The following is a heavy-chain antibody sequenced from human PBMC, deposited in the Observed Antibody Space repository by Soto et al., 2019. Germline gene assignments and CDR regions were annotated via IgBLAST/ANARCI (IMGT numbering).Heavy chain of an antibody. V-gene: IGHV4-34*01. CDR1: CGSFSGYY. CDR2: INHSGST. Sequence: SETLSLTCAVYCGSFSGYYWSWIRQPPGKGLEWIGEINHSGSTNYNPSLKSRVTISVDTSKNQFSLKLSSVTAADTAVYYCARGHHLSIRYCGSTSCSSLSYSSSWYPHWGQGTLVTVSS. CDR3: ARGHHLSIRYCGSTSCSSLSYSSSWYPH. J-gene: IGHJ4*02. D-gene: IGHD2-2*01.